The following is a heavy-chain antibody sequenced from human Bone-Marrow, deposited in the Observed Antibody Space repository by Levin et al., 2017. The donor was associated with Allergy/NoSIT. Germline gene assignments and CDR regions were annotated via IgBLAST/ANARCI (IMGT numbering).Heavy chain of an antibody. Sequence: GESLKISCKGSGYSFTSYWIGLVRQTPGKGLEWMGIIYPGDSDTRYSPSFQGQVTISADKSINTAYLQWSSLKASDTAMYYCARPDSSGYKYFDYWGQGTLVTVSS. D-gene: IGHD3-22*01. V-gene: IGHV5-51*01. CDR3: ARPDSSGYKYFDY. J-gene: IGHJ4*02. CDR1: GYSFTSYW. CDR2: IYPGDSDT.